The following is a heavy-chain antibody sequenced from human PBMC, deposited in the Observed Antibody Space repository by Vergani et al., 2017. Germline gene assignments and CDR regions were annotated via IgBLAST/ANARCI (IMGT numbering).Heavy chain of an antibody. V-gene: IGHV3-30-3*01. CDR2: ISFDGTNE. CDR3: VRDRGLCAGGRCYTEAWDY. J-gene: IGHJ4*02. Sequence: VQLLESGGGLVQPGGSLRLSCAASGFTPNRHAMYWFRQAPGKGLEWVVGISFDGTNEYYPDLVKGRFTISRDIAKNTLYLQVRSLRLDDTGVYHCVRDRGLCAGGRCYTEAWDYWGQGTPVTVSS. CDR1: GFTPNRHA. D-gene: IGHD2-2*02.